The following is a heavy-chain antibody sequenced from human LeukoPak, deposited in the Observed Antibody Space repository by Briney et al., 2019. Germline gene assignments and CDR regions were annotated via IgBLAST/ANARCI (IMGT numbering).Heavy chain of an antibody. V-gene: IGHV1-8*03. CDR2: MNPNSANT. CDR3: ARAGGLGSGTYPLYS. D-gene: IGHD1-26*01. J-gene: IGHJ4*02. CDR1: GYTFINYD. Sequence: ASVKVSCKASGYTFINYDINWVRQATGQGLEWMGWMNPNSANTGYAQKFQGRVTITRNTSISTAYMELSSLSSEDTAVYFCARAGGLGSGTYPLYSWGQGTLVTVSS.